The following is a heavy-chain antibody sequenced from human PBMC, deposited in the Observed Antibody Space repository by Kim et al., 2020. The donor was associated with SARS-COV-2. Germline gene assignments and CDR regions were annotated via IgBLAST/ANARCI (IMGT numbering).Heavy chain of an antibody. CDR2: GGGT. Sequence: GGGTFYADSVKGRFTISSANSKNTRYLQMNSLRAEDTAVYYCAKTRGLDVWGQGTTVTVSS. CDR3: AKTRGLDV. V-gene: IGHV3-23*01. J-gene: IGHJ6*02.